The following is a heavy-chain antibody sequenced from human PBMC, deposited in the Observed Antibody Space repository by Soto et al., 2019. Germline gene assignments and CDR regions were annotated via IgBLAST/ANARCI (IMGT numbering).Heavy chain of an antibody. V-gene: IGHV4-39*01. CDR2: IYYSGST. CDR1: GGSISSSSYY. Sequence: QLQLQESGPGLVKPSETLSLTCTVSGGSISSSSYYWGWIRQPPGKGLEWIGSIYYSGSTYYNPSLKSRVTISLDTSKNQFSLKLSSVTAADTAVYYCARHGYSSSWYLNWFDPWGQGTLVTVSS. J-gene: IGHJ5*02. CDR3: ARHGYSSSWYLNWFDP. D-gene: IGHD6-13*01.